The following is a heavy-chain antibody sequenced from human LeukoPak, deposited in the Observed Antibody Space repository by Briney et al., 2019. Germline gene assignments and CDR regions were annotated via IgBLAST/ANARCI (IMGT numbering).Heavy chain of an antibody. V-gene: IGHV1-8*01. Sequence: ASVKVSCKASGYTFTSYHIDWVRQAPGQGPEWMGWINAKSGHTGYAQNLEGRVTMTRDTSTNTAYMELRGLRSEDTAVYFYARGMFDNSGHYYYFYYALDVWAKGPRSPSP. CDR2: INAKSGHT. CDR3: ARGMFDNSGHYYYFYYALDV. CDR1: GYTFTSYH. D-gene: IGHD3-22*01. J-gene: IGHJ6*02.